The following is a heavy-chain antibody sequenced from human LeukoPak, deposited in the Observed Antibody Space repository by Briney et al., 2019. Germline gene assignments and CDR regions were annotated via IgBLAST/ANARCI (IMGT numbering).Heavy chain of an antibody. CDR2: INHSEST. Sequence: SETLSLTCAVYGGSFSDYYWSWIRQPPGKGLEWLGEINHSESTNYNPSLKSRVTVSVDTSKNQFSLKLSSVTAADTAVYYCATRPDIAATGPGWFDPWGQGTLVTVSS. CDR3: ATRPDIAATGPGWFDP. D-gene: IGHD6-13*01. J-gene: IGHJ5*02. CDR1: GGSFSDYY. V-gene: IGHV4-34*01.